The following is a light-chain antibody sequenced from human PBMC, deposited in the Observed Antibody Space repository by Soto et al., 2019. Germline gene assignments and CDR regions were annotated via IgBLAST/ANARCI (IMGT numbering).Light chain of an antibody. CDR3: SSRTSAITWV. V-gene: IGLV2-8*01. CDR2: EVS. CDR1: SSDVGGYNY. J-gene: IGLJ3*02. Sequence: QSALTQPPSASGSPGQSVTISCTGTSSDVGGYNYVSWYQQHPGKAPKLMIYEVSKRPSGVPDRFSGSKSGNTASLTISGLQAEDEADYYCSSRTSAITWVFGGGTKVTVL.